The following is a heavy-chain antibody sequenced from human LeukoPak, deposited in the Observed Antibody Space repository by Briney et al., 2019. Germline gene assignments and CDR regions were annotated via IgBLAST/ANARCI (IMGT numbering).Heavy chain of an antibody. CDR3: ARPGIVVVPAASNYAFDI. V-gene: IGHV4-59*12. J-gene: IGHJ3*02. CDR1: GGSISSYY. Sequence: SETLSLTCTVSGGSISSYYWSWIRQPPGKGLEWIGYIYYSGSTNYNPSLKSRVTISVDTSKNQFSLKLSSVTAADTAVYYCARPGIVVVPAASNYAFDIWGQGTMVTVSS. D-gene: IGHD2-2*01. CDR2: IYYSGST.